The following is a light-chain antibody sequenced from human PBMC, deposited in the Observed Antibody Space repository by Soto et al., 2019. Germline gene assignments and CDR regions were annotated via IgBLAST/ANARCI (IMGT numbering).Light chain of an antibody. Sequence: DIQMTQSPSTLSASVGDRVTITCRASQSISSWLAWYQKKPGKAPKLLIYKASSLESGVPSRFSGSGSGTEFTLTLSSLQPDDFATYCCQQYNSYSNTFGQGTKLEIK. J-gene: IGKJ2*01. V-gene: IGKV1-5*03. CDR1: QSISSW. CDR3: QQYNSYSNT. CDR2: KAS.